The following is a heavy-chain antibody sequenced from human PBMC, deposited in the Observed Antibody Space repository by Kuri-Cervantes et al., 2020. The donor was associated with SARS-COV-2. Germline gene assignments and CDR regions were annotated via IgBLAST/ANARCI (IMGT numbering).Heavy chain of an antibody. CDR1: GFTFSNYA. J-gene: IGHJ6*04. CDR2: ISGSGGST. CDR3: AKIPIYCSSTSCPVDA. V-gene: IGHV3-23*01. D-gene: IGHD2-2*01. Sequence: GGSLRLSCAASGFTFSNYAMSWVRQAPGKGLEWVSGISGSGGSTYYADSVKGRFTISRDNSKNTLYLQMNSLRDEDTAVYYCAKIPIYCSSTSCPVDAWGKGTTVTVSS.